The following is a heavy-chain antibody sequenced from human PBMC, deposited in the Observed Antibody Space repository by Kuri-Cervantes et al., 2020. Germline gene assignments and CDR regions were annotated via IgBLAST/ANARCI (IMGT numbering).Heavy chain of an antibody. Sequence: SETLSLTCAVYGGSFSSYYWSWIRQPPGKGLEWIGEINHSGSTNYNPSLKSRVTISEDTSKNQFSLKLSSVTAADTAVYYCARGRTQGSSWLPEDYWGQGTLVTVSS. CDR1: GGSFSSYY. D-gene: IGHD6-13*01. CDR3: ARGRTQGSSWLPEDY. J-gene: IGHJ4*02. V-gene: IGHV4-34*01. CDR2: INHSGST.